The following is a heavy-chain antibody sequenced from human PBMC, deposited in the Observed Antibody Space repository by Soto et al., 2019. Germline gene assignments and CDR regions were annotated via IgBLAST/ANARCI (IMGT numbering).Heavy chain of an antibody. CDR1: EFTFSNFG. D-gene: IGHD2-15*01. CDR2: IYYDGSNE. V-gene: IGHV3-33*01. CDR3: ARVDVVVAADAFDI. Sequence: QVQLVESGGGMVQPERSLRLSCAASEFTFSNFGMHWVRQAPGKGLEWVAVIYYDGSNEYYADSVKGRFTISRDNSKNTLYLQMNSLRAEDTAVYYCARVDVVVAADAFDIWGQGTMVTVSS. J-gene: IGHJ3*02.